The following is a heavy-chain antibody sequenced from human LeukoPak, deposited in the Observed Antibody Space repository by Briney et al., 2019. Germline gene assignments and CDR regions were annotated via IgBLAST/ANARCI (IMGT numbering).Heavy chain of an antibody. Sequence: TSETLSLTCAVYGGSFSGYYWSWIRQPPGKGLEWIGETNHSGSTNYNPSLKSRVTISVDTSKNRFSLKLSSVTAADTAVYYCARVRSPDPWGQGTLVTVSS. J-gene: IGHJ5*02. CDR1: GGSFSGYY. V-gene: IGHV4-34*01. CDR3: ARVRSPDP. CDR2: TNHSGST. D-gene: IGHD4-17*01.